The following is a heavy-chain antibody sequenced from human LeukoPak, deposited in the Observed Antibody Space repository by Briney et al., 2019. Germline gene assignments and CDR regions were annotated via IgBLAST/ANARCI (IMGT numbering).Heavy chain of an antibody. CDR1: GGSFSGYY. D-gene: IGHD3-22*01. V-gene: IGHV4-34*01. Sequence: SETLSLTCAVYGGSFSGYYWSWIRQPPGKGLEWIGEINHSGSTNYNPSLKSRVTISVDTSKNQFSLKLSSLTAADTAVYYCARAVDSSGFSCFQHWGQGTLVTVSS. CDR3: ARAVDSSGFSCFQH. CDR2: INHSGST. J-gene: IGHJ1*01.